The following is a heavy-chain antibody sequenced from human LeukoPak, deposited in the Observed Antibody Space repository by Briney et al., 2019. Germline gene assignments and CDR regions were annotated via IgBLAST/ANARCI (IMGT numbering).Heavy chain of an antibody. CDR2: INHSGST. CDR1: GGSFSGYY. D-gene: IGHD6-13*01. V-gene: IGHV4-34*01. Sequence: SETLSFTCAVYGGSFSGYYWSWIRHPPGKGLEWIGEINHSGSTNYNPSLKSRVTISVDTPKNQFSLSLTLLPAAAPLVYYCARGVMYSSSWYEPFFDYWGQGTLVTVSS. CDR3: ARGVMYSSSWYEPFFDY. J-gene: IGHJ4*02.